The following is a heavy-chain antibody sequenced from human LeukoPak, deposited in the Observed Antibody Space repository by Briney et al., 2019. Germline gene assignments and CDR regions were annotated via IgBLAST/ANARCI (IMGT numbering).Heavy chain of an antibody. D-gene: IGHD3-16*02. CDR1: ADSISNYC. CDR3: ARGGSYRPFDY. Sequence: SETLSLACAVSADSISNYCWSWIRQPPGEGLEWIGCIYYSGTTYYKPSLKTRVSISLDTSKKQFSLKLTSVTAADTAVYYCARGGSYRPFDYWGQGTLVTVSS. CDR2: IYYSGTT. J-gene: IGHJ4*02. V-gene: IGHV4-59*01.